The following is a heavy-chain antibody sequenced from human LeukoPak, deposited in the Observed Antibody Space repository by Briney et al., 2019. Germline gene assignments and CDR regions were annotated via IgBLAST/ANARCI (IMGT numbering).Heavy chain of an antibody. CDR2: IYHSGST. CDR3: ARDSSGWYKDY. D-gene: IGHD6-19*01. J-gene: IGHJ4*02. CDR1: GYSISSGYY. V-gene: IGHV4-38-2*02. Sequence: SETLSLTCAVSGYSISSGYYWGWIRQPPGKGLEWIGSIYHSGSTYYNPSLKRRVTISVDTSKNEFSLKLSSVTAADTAVYYCARDSSGWYKDYWGQGTLVTASS.